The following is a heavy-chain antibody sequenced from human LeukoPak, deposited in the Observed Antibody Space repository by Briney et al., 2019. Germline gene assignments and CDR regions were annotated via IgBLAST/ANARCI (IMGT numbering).Heavy chain of an antibody. J-gene: IGHJ4*02. CDR2: IYWDDDK. D-gene: IGHD2-2*01. CDR1: GFSLSTNGVG. V-gene: IGHV2-5*02. Sequence: SGPTLVNXTQTLTLTCTFSGFSLSTNGVGVGWIPQPPGKALEWLALIYWDDDKRYSPSLKSRLTITKDTSKNQVVLTMTNMDPVDTATYYCAHSEDIVVVPAAPCFDYWGQGTLVTVSS. CDR3: AHSEDIVVVPAAPCFDY.